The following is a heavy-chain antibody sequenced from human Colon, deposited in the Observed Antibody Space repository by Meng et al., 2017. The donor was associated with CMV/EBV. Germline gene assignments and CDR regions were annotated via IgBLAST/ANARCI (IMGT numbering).Heavy chain of an antibody. Sequence: SETLSLTCTVSGDSTGVSYWNWIRLSPGKGLEWLGYVSDMGSTVYNPSVKSRVTISVDKSKNQFTLNLTSVTAADTAIYCCARGGGGIAGRLRGPFDSWGQGSLVTVSS. CDR1: GDSTGVSY. CDR3: ARGGGGIAGRLRGPFDS. V-gene: IGHV4-59*01. J-gene: IGHJ4*02. D-gene: IGHD6-6*01. CDR2: VSDMGST.